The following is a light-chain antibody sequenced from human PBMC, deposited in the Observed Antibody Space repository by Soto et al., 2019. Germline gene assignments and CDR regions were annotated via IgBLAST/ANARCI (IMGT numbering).Light chain of an antibody. V-gene: IGLV2-14*01. CDR3: SSYTSSSTLDVV. CDR2: DVS. CDR1: SGDVGGYNY. J-gene: IGLJ2*01. Sequence: QCALTQPASVSGSPGQSITISCTGTSGDVGGYNYVSWYQQHPGKAPKLMIYDVSNRPSGVSNRFSGSKSGNTASLTISGLQAEDEADYYCSSYTSSSTLDVVFGGGTKLTVL.